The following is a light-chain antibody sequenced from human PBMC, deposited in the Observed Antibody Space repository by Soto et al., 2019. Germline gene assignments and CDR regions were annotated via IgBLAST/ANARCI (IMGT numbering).Light chain of an antibody. V-gene: IGLV2-14*01. CDR3: SSYTSSSTYV. J-gene: IGLJ1*01. Sequence: QSVLTQPASVSGSPGQSITISCTGTSSDIGDYNSVSWYQQHPGKAPKLMIYEVSNRPSGISNHFSGSKSGNTASLTISGLQAEDEADYSCSSYTSSSTYVFGTGTKGTVL. CDR1: SSDIGDYNS. CDR2: EVS.